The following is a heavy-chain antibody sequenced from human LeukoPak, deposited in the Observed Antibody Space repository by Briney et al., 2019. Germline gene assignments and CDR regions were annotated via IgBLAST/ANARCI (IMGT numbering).Heavy chain of an antibody. J-gene: IGHJ5*02. CDR1: GDSISSGGYS. V-gene: IGHV4-30-2*01. Sequence: SETLSLTCAVSGDSISSGGYSWSWIRQAPRKGLEWIGDISHSGNTYYNPSLKSRVTISLDRSKNQFSLNLNSVTAADTAVYYCARGGEIIVGATHFDPWGQGTLVTVSS. CDR3: ARGGEIIVGATHFDP. CDR2: ISHSGNT. D-gene: IGHD1-26*01.